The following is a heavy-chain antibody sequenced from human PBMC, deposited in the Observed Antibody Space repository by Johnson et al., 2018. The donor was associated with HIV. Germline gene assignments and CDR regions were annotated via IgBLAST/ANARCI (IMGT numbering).Heavy chain of an antibody. V-gene: IGHV3-9*01. CDR2: ISWNSGSI. Sequence: VQLVESGGGLVQPGRSLRLSCAASGFTFDDYAMHWVRQAPGKGLEWVSGISWNSGSIDYADSVKGRFTISRDNSKNTLYLQMNSLRAGDTAVYYCSRLPTGYSRDGFDIWGQGTMVTVAS. CDR1: GFTFDDYA. CDR3: SRLPTGYSRDGFDI. D-gene: IGHD5-18*01. J-gene: IGHJ3*02.